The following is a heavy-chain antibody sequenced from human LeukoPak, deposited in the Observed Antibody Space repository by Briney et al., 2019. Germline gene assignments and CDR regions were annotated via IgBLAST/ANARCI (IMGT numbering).Heavy chain of an antibody. D-gene: IGHD2/OR15-2a*01. V-gene: IGHV4-39*01. CDR2: IYYSGRT. Sequence: TSETLSLTCTVSGGSISSSSDYWGWIRQPPGKGLEWIGSIYYSGRTYNNPSLKSRVTISVDTSKNQFSLKLSSVTAADTAVYYCARLKEFQKIFDYWGQGTLVTVSS. CDR3: ARLKEFQKIFDY. J-gene: IGHJ4*02. CDR1: GGSISSSSDY.